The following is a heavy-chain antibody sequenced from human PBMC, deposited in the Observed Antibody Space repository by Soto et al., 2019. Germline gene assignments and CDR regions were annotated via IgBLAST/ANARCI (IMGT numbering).Heavy chain of an antibody. CDR2: INHSGST. CDR3: ARTSRFDC. Sequence: QVQLQQWGAGLLKPSETLSLTCASYCGSFSGYYWSWIRQPPGKGLEWIGEINHSGSTNYNPSLKSRVTMSVDTSKNQFSLKLSSVTAADTAVYYCARTSRFDCWGKGTLVTVSS. J-gene: IGHJ4*02. V-gene: IGHV4-34*01. D-gene: IGHD6-6*01. CDR1: CGSFSGYY.